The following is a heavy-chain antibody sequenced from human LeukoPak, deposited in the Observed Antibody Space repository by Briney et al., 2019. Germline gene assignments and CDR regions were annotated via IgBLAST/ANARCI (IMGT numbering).Heavy chain of an antibody. CDR3: AKRVAAAGIFDY. D-gene: IGHD6-13*01. CDR2: IYQSGST. V-gene: IGHV4-30-2*01. J-gene: IGHJ4*02. Sequence: SQTLSLTCTVSGGSISSGGFYWSWIRQPPGKGLEWIGYIYQSGSTYYTPSLESRVTISVDRSKNQFSLRLSSVTAADTAVYYCAKRVAAAGIFDYWGQGTLVTVSS. CDR1: GGSISSGGFY.